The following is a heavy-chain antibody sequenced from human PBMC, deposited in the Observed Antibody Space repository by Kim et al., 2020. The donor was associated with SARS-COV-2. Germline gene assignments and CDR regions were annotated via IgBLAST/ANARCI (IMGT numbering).Heavy chain of an antibody. D-gene: IGHD5-12*01. CDR1: GGTFSSYA. J-gene: IGHJ6*02. CDR2: IIPIFGTA. Sequence: SVKVSCKASGGTFSSYAISWVRQAPGQGLEWMGGIIPIFGTANYAQKFQGRVTITADESTSTAYMELSSLRSEDTAVYYCARQEEETDIVATNDYYGMDVWGQGTTVTVSS. CDR3: ARQEEETDIVATNDYYGMDV. V-gene: IGHV1-69*13.